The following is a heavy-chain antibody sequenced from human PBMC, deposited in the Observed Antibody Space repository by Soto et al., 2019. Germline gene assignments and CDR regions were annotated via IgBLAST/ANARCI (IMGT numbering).Heavy chain of an antibody. CDR1: GFTFSSYG. CDR3: AKDLWSTTDYYYGMDV. CDR2: ISYDGSNK. J-gene: IGHJ6*02. D-gene: IGHD2-2*01. Sequence: PGGSLRLSCAASGFTFSSYGMHWVRQAPGKGLEWVAVISYDGSNKYYADSVKGRFTISRDNSKNTLYLQMNSLRAEDTAVYYCAKDLWSTTDYYYGMDVWGQGTTVTVSS. V-gene: IGHV3-30*18.